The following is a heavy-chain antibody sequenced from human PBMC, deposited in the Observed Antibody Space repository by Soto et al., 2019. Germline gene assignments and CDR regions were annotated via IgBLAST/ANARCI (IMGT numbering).Heavy chain of an antibody. CDR2: IYHSGYT. CDR1: GGSISSGGYS. D-gene: IGHD1-1*01. CDR3: ARDQLEGNWFDP. V-gene: IGHV4-30-2*01. J-gene: IGHJ5*02. Sequence: QLQLQESGSGLMKPSQTLSLTCAVSGGSISSGGYSWNWIRQPPGKGLGWIGYIYHSGYTFYNPSLKSRVXTXVYXSKTQYSLKLSSVTAADTAVYYCARDQLEGNWFDPWGQGTMVTVSS.